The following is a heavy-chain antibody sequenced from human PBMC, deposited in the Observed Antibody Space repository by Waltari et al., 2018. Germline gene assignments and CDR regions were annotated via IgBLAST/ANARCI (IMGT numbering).Heavy chain of an antibody. Sequence: GGGVVQPGRSLRLSCAASGFTFSSYAMHWVRQAPGKGLEWVAVISYDGSNKYYADSVKGRFTISRDNSKNTLYLQMNSLRAEDTAVYYCARDRWVGSSWYPYYYYYGMDVWGQGTTVTVSS. V-gene: IGHV3-30-3*01. D-gene: IGHD6-13*01. CDR2: ISYDGSNK. CDR3: ARDRWVGSSWYPYYYYYGMDV. J-gene: IGHJ6*02. CDR1: GFTFSSYA.